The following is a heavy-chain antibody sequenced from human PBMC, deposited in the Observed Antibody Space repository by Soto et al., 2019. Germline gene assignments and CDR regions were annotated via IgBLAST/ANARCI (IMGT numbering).Heavy chain of an antibody. J-gene: IGHJ6*02. V-gene: IGHV3-15*01. Sequence: KSGGSLGLSCAASGFTFSNAWMSWVRQAPGKGLEWVGRIKSKTDGGTTDYAAPVKGRFTISRDDSKNTLYLQMNSLKTEDTAVYYCTTVGWYYGSGSYGPLDVWGQGTTVTVSS. CDR2: IKSKTDGGTT. D-gene: IGHD3-10*01. CDR3: TTVGWYYGSGSYGPLDV. CDR1: GFTFSNAW.